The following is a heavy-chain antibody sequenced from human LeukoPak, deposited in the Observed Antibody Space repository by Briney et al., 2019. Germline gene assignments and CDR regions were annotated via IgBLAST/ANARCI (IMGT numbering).Heavy chain of an antibody. CDR3: ARGPIWFGEEGAFDI. CDR2: IYYSGST. V-gene: IGHV4-59*01. D-gene: IGHD3-10*01. J-gene: IGHJ3*02. Sequence: SETLSLTCTVSGGSISSYYWSWLRQPPGKGLEWIGYIYYSGSTNYKPSLKSRVTISVDPSKNQFSLKRSSVTAADTAVYYCARGPIWFGEEGAFDIWGQGTMVTVSS. CDR1: GGSISSYY.